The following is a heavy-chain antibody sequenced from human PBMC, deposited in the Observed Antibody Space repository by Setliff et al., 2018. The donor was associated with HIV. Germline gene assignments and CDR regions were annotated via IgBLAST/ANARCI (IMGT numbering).Heavy chain of an antibody. D-gene: IGHD3-16*01. J-gene: IGHJ5*02. CDR2: IYGDGRT. V-gene: IGHV3-53*01. CDR1: GFTVSNNY. CDR3: AKGVKWLDP. Sequence: HPGGSLRLSCEVSGFTVSNNYMTWVRQAPGQGLEWVSTIYGDGRTFYAESVKGRFTISGDISNNILYLHMNSLIPEDTAVYYCAKGVKWLDPWGQGTLVTVSS.